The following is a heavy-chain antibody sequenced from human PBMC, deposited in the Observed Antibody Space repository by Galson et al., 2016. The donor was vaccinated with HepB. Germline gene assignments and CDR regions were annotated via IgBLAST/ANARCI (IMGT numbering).Heavy chain of an antibody. D-gene: IGHD1-26*01. CDR3: ARLGIATPGFQD. CDR1: DNTFSKDY. V-gene: IGHV1-46*01. J-gene: IGHJ4*02. CDR2: IHPSGAYT. Sequence: SVKVSCKASDNTFSKDYIHWVRQAPGQGLQWLGTIHPSGAYTTYAQRFDGRVTMTRDTATNTVYMELRALTAKDTAVYYCARLGIATPGFQDWGQGTLVTVSS.